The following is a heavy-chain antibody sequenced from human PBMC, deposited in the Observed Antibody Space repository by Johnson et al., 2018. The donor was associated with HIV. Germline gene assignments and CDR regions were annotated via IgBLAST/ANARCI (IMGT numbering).Heavy chain of an antibody. CDR1: GFTFSSYG. Sequence: QVQLVESGGGVVQPGRSLRLSCAASGFTFSSYGMNWVRQAPGKGLEWVAVISYDGSDKYYADSVKGRFTISRDNTKNTLYLQMNSLRAEDMAVYYCAREGRGSSSGAFDIWGQGTMVTVSS. V-gene: IGHV3-30*03. D-gene: IGHD6-6*01. CDR3: AREGRGSSSGAFDI. CDR2: ISYDGSDK. J-gene: IGHJ3*02.